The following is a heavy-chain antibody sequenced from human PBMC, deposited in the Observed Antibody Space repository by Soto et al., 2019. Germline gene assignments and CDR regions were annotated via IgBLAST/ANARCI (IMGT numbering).Heavy chain of an antibody. V-gene: IGHV6-1*01. CDR1: GDSVSSNSAA. CDR2: TYYRSKWYN. D-gene: IGHD2-8*01. Sequence: PSQTLSLTSAISGDSVSSNSAAWNWIRQSPSRSLEWLGRTYYRSKWYNDYAVSVKSRITINPDTSKNQFSLQLNSVTPEDTAVYYCARDSAQGMVYADYYFDYWGQGTLVTVSS. CDR3: ARDSAQGMVYADYYFDY. J-gene: IGHJ4*02.